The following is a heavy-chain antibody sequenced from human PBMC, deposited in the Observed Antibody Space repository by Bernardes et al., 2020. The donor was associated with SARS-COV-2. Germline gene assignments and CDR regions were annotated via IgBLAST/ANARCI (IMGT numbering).Heavy chain of an antibody. J-gene: IGHJ5*02. Sequence: SAPTLSKPTQTLTLTCTFSGFSLSPSGVGVGWIRQPPGKALEWLALIYWHDDKRYSPSLTSRLTITQDTSKNQVVLTMTNMDPVDTAIYYCAHTTRITIFGVVTQAAGWFDPWGQGTLVTVSS. D-gene: IGHD3-3*01. CDR3: AHTTRITIFGVVTQAAGWFDP. CDR1: GFSLSPSGVG. CDR2: IYWHDDK. V-gene: IGHV2-5*01.